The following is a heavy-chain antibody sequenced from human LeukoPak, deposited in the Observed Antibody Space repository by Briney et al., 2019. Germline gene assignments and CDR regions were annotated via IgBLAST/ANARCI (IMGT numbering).Heavy chain of an antibody. Sequence: SETLSLTCTVSGGSISSYYWSWIRQPPGKGLEWIGYIYYSGSTNYNPSLKSRVTISVDTSKNQFSLKLSSVTAADTAVYYCARFYSSSCYAHDGFDPWGQGTLVTVSS. CDR1: GGSISSYY. CDR3: ARFYSSSCYAHDGFDP. CDR2: IYYSGST. J-gene: IGHJ5*02. D-gene: IGHD6-13*01. V-gene: IGHV4-59*01.